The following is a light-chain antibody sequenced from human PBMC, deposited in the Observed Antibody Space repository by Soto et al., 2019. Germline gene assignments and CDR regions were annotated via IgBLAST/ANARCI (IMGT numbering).Light chain of an antibody. V-gene: IGKV1-5*01. CDR1: QSISRW. J-gene: IGKJ5*01. Sequence: DIQMTQSPSTLSASVGDRVTITCRASQSISRWLAWYQQKPGKAPKALIYDASTLRSGVPSRFSGGGSGTEFTLTISSLPADDFATYCCQQYNTYSTFGQGTRLEIK. CDR3: QQYNTYST. CDR2: DAS.